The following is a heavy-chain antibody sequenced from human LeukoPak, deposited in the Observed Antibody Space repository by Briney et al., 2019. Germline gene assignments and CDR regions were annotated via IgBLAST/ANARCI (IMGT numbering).Heavy chain of an antibody. V-gene: IGHV3-74*01. D-gene: IGHD3-10*01. CDR3: AKVGPQYYYGSGSSFFDY. Sequence: GGSLRLSCAASGFTFSSYWMHWVRQAPGKGLVWVSRIKSDGSSTSYADSVKGRFTISRDNAKSTLYLQMNSLRAEDTAVYYCAKVGPQYYYGSGSSFFDYWGQGTLVTVSS. J-gene: IGHJ4*02. CDR1: GFTFSSYW. CDR2: IKSDGSST.